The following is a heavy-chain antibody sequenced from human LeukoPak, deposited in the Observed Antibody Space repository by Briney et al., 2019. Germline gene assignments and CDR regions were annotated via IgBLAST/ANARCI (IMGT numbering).Heavy chain of an antibody. V-gene: IGHV1-69*05. CDR1: GCTFSSYA. D-gene: IGHD6-19*01. Sequence: ASVKVSCQASGCTFSSYAISWVRQAPGQGLEWMGRIISIFGTANYAQKFQDRVKTTTDESTSTAYMELSSMRSEDTAVYYCARDIAVDEGFDYWGQGTLVTVSS. CDR2: IISIFGTA. J-gene: IGHJ4*02. CDR3: ARDIAVDEGFDY.